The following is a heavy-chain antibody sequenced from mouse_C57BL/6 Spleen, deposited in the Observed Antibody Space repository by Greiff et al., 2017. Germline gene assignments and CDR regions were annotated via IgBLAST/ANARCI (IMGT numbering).Heavy chain of an antibody. CDR2: IRNKANNHAT. CDR1: GFTFSDAW. Sequence: DVKLQESGGGLVQPGGSMKLSCAASGFTFSDAWMDWVRQSPEKGLEWVAEIRNKANNHATYYAESVKGRFTISRDDSKSSVYLQMNSLRAEDTGIYYCTRALWYYYAMDYWGQGTSVTVSS. D-gene: IGHD1-1*02. V-gene: IGHV6-6*01. CDR3: TRALWYYYAMDY. J-gene: IGHJ4*01.